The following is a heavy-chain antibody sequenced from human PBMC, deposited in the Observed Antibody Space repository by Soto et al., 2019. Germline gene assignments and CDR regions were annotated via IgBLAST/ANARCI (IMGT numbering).Heavy chain of an antibody. CDR3: AKDDRVGATIFDY. J-gene: IGHJ4*02. Sequence: PGGSLRLSCAASGFTFSSYAMTWVRQAPGKGLEWVSSISGSGGSTYYADSVKGRFTISRDNSKNTLYLQMNSLRAEDTAVYYCAKDDRVGATIFDYWGQGTLVTVSS. V-gene: IGHV3-23*01. D-gene: IGHD1-26*01. CDR2: ISGSGGST. CDR1: GFTFSSYA.